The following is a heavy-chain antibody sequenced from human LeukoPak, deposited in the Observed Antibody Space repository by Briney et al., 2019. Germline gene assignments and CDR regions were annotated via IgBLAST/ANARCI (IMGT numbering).Heavy chain of an antibody. CDR2: INSDGSST. CDR3: ARSRYCSSTSCTHPGYYYYGMDV. V-gene: IGHV3-74*01. Sequence: GGSLRLSCAASGFTFSSYWMHWVRHAPGKGLVWVSRINSDGSSTSYADSVKGRFTISRDNAKNTLYLQMNSLRAEDTAVYYCARSRYCSSTSCTHPGYYYYGMDVWGQGTTVTVSS. J-gene: IGHJ6*02. D-gene: IGHD2-2*01. CDR1: GFTFSSYW.